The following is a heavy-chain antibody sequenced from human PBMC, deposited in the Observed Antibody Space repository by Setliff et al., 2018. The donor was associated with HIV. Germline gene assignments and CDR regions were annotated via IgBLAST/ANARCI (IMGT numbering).Heavy chain of an antibody. J-gene: IGHJ6*03. CDR2: IYHSGST. Sequence: SETLSLTCAVSGGSISSSNWWSWVRQPPGKGLEWIGEIYHSGSTNYNPSLKSRVTISVDKSKNQFSLRLRSVTAADTAVYYCALVVPAGMGQYMDVWGKGTTVTVS. V-gene: IGHV4-4*02. CDR3: ALVVPAGMGQYMDV. D-gene: IGHD2-2*01. CDR1: GGSISSSNW.